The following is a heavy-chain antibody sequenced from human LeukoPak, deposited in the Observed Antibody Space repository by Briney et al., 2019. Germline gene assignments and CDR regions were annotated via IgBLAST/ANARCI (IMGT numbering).Heavy chain of an antibody. J-gene: IGHJ6*02. Sequence: SETLSLTCTVFGGSISSYYWSWIRQPPGKGLEWIGYIYYSGSTNYNPSLKSRVTISVDTSKNQFSLKLSSVTAADTAVYYCARLGVAADYYYYGMDVWGQGTTVTVSS. CDR1: GGSISSYY. CDR2: IYYSGST. CDR3: ARLGVAADYYYYGMDV. V-gene: IGHV4-59*08. D-gene: IGHD2-15*01.